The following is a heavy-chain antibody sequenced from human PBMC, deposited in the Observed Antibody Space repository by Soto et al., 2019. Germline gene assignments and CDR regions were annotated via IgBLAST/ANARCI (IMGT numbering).Heavy chain of an antibody. CDR3: ARSAVTTCIYYYYMDV. CDR2: ISAYNGNT. V-gene: IGHV1-18*01. J-gene: IGHJ6*03. CDR1: GYTFTSYG. Sequence: ASVKVSCKASGYTFTSYGISWVRQAPGQGLEWMGWISAYNGNTNYAQKLQGRVTMTTDTSTSTAYMELRSLRSDDTAVYYCARSAVTTCIYYYYMDVWGKGTTVTVSS. D-gene: IGHD4-17*01.